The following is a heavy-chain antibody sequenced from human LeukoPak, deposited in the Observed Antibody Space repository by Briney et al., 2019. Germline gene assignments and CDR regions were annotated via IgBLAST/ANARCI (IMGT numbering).Heavy chain of an antibody. V-gene: IGHV1-2*02. CDR1: GYTFTGYY. Sequence: ASVKVSCKASGYTFTGYYMHWVRQAPGQGLEWMGWINPNSGGTNYAQKFQGRVTMTRDTSISTAYMELSRPRSDDTAVYYCAREGYQLLEVSPTFDPWGQGTLVTVSS. CDR3: AREGYQLLEVSPTFDP. J-gene: IGHJ5*02. D-gene: IGHD2-2*01. CDR2: INPNSGGT.